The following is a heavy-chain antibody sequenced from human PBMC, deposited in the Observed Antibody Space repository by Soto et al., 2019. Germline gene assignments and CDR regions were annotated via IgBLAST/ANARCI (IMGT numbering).Heavy chain of an antibody. J-gene: IGHJ4*02. CDR1: GGSISSGDYY. Sequence: QVQLQESGPGLVKPSQTLSLTCTIAGGSISSGDYYWCWIRPPPGKGLEWIGHIYDSGSTYNNPSLNSRVTISIDPSENQFSLNLRSVTAADTAVYYCARGLSGDKVDSWGQGTLVTVSS. D-gene: IGHD1-1*01. CDR2: IYDSGST. V-gene: IGHV4-30-4*01. CDR3: ARGLSGDKVDS.